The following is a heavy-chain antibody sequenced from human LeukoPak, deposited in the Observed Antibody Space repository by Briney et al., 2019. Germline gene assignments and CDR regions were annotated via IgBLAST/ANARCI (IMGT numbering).Heavy chain of an antibody. D-gene: IGHD1-26*01. CDR2: ISYDGSNK. CDR3: AAPVGAMELFFDY. Sequence: GGSLRLSCAASGFTFSSYAMHWVRQAPGKGLEWVAVISYDGSNKYYADSVKGRFTISRDNSKNTLYLQMNSLRAEDTAVYYCAAPVGAMELFFDYWGQGTLVTVSS. J-gene: IGHJ4*02. CDR1: GFTFSSYA. V-gene: IGHV3-30*04.